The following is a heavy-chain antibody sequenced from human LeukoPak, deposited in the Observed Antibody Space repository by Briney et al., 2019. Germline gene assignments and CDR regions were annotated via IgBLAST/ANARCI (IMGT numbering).Heavy chain of an antibody. J-gene: IGHJ6*02. D-gene: IGHD3-9*01. CDR1: GFTFSSYA. CDR3: ASWGDILTGYYRYYYYYGMDV. V-gene: IGHV3-23*01. Sequence: GGSLRLSCAASGFTFSSYAMSWVRQAPGKGLGWVSAISGSGGSTYYADSVKGRFTISRDNSKNTLYLQMNSLRAEDTAVYYCASWGDILTGYYRYYYYYGMDVWGQGTTVTVSS. CDR2: ISGSGGST.